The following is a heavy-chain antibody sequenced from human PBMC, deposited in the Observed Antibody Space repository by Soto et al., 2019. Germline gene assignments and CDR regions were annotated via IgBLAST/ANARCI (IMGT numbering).Heavy chain of an antibody. V-gene: IGHV1-3*01. CDR1: GYTLTSYA. CDR3: ARVSYYDILTLDY. D-gene: IGHD3-9*01. Sequence: ASVKASCKASGYTLTSYAMHWVRQAPGQRLEWMGWINAGNGNTKYSQKFQGRVTITRDTSASTAYMELSSLRSEDTAVYYCARVSYYDILTLDYWGQGTLVTVSS. CDR2: INAGNGNT. J-gene: IGHJ4*02.